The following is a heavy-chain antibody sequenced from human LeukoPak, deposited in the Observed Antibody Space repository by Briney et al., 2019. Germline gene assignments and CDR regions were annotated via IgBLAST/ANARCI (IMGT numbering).Heavy chain of an antibody. Sequence: SETLSLTCAVYGGSFSGYYWSWIRQPPGKGLELIGEINHSGSTNYNPSLKSRVTISVDTSKNQFSLKLSSVTAADTAVYYCARAQYYYDSSGQGGSFDYWSQGTLVTVSS. CDR2: INHSGST. J-gene: IGHJ4*02. D-gene: IGHD3-22*01. V-gene: IGHV4-34*01. CDR1: GGSFSGYY. CDR3: ARAQYYYDSSGQGGSFDY.